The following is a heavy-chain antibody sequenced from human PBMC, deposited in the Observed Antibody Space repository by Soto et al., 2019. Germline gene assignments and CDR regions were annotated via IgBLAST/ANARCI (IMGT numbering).Heavy chain of an antibody. D-gene: IGHD2-2*01. CDR3: AKDLADIVVVPAPIGDNWFDP. CDR2: ISGSGGST. V-gene: IGHV3-23*01. J-gene: IGHJ5*02. Sequence: QPGGSLRLSCAASGFTFSSYAMSWVRQAPGKGLEWVSAISGSGGSTYYADSVKGRFTISRDNSKNTLYLQMNSLRAEDTAVYYCAKDLADIVVVPAPIGDNWFDPWGQGTLVTVSS. CDR1: GFTFSSYA.